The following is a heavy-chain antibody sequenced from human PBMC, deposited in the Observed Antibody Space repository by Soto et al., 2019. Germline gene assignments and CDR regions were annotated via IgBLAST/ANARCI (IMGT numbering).Heavy chain of an antibody. D-gene: IGHD2-15*01. CDR3: ARRNCSGGSCYFDY. J-gene: IGHJ4*02. CDR1: GGSISSYY. V-gene: IGHV4-59*08. Sequence: SETLSLTCTVSGGSISSYYWSWIRQPPGKGLEWIGYIYYSVSTNYNPSLKSRVTISVDTSKNQFSLKLSSVTAADTAVYYCARRNCSGGSCYFDYWGQGTLVTVSS. CDR2: IYYSVST.